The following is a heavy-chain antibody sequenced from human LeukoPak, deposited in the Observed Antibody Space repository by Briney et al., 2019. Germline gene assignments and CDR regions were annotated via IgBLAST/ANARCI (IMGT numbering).Heavy chain of an antibody. J-gene: IGHJ4*02. V-gene: IGHV1-18*01. Sequence: GASVKVSCKASGYTITSYGISWVRQAPGQGLEWMGWISAYNGNTNYAQTLQGRVTMTTDTSTSTAYMELRSLRSDDTAVYYCARDRAMVRGVADFDYWGQGTLVTVSS. CDR1: GYTITSYG. D-gene: IGHD3-10*01. CDR3: ARDRAMVRGVADFDY. CDR2: ISAYNGNT.